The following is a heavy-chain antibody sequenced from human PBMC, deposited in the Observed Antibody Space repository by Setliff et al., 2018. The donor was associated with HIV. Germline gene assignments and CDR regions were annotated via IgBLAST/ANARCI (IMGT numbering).Heavy chain of an antibody. J-gene: IGHJ4*01. CDR2: VSRGGST. CDR1: DGSFSGYS. CDR3: ARTVCPSLNCYSFFNY. D-gene: IGHD2-15*01. V-gene: IGHV4-34*01. Sequence: SETLSLTCGVDDGSFSGYSWSWIRQSPGKGLGWIGEVSRGGSTTYNPSLTGRVSVSVDTSKSQFSLKLTNVTAADAAVYYCARTVCPSLNCYSFFNYWGHGSLVTVSS.